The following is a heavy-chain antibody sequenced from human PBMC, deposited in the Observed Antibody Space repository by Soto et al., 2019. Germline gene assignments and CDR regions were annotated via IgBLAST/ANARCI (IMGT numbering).Heavy chain of an antibody. Sequence: SETQSLPCAVSGGSISSSNWWSSVRQPPGKGLEWIGEIYHSGGTNYNPSLKSRVTISVDKSKNQFSLKLSSVTAADTAVYYCARDTGPQAYDDGDYYYYYGMDVWGQGTTVTVSS. D-gene: IGHD4-17*01. CDR3: ARDTGPQAYDDGDYYYYYGMDV. J-gene: IGHJ6*02. V-gene: IGHV4-4*02. CDR1: GGSISSSNW. CDR2: IYHSGGT.